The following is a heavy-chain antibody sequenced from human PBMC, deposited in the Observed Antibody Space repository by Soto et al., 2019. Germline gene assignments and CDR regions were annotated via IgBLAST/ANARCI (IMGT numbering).Heavy chain of an antibody. V-gene: IGHV4-59*01. CDR1: CCSISSYY. Sequence: PSETLSLTCTVSCCSISSYYWSWIRQPPGKGLEWIGYIHYSGSTNYNPPLKSRVTISVDTSKNQFSLKLSSVTAADTAVYYCARRYGSAFDFWGQGTMVTVSS. CDR2: IHYSGST. D-gene: IGHD3-10*01. CDR3: ARRYGSAFDF. J-gene: IGHJ3*01.